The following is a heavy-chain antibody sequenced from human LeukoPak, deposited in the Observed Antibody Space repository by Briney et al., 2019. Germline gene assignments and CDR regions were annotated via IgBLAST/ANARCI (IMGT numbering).Heavy chain of an antibody. V-gene: IGHV4-31*03. CDR2: IYYSGNT. J-gene: IGHJ5*02. CDR3: ARSSSRNWFDP. Sequence: SETLSLTCTVSGVSTGRGGYYWTWIRQHPGKGLEWLGYIYYSGNTYYNPSLRSRLTISVDTSKNHFSLNLTSVSAADTAIYYCARSSSRNWFDPWGQGTLVTVSS. CDR1: GVSTGRGGYY. D-gene: IGHD6-13*01.